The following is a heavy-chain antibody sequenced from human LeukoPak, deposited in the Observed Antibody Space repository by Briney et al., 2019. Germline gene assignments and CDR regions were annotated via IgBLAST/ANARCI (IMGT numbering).Heavy chain of an antibody. V-gene: IGHV4-59*08. CDR1: GGSISSHY. CDR2: IYYSGTT. Sequence: SETLSLTCTVSGGSISSHYWSWIRQPPGKGLEWIGYIYYSGTTKYNPPLKSRVTISVDTSKNQFSLKLSSVTAADTAVYYCARQVGAFYYYYGMDVWGQGTTVTVSS. J-gene: IGHJ6*02. CDR3: ARQVGAFYYYYGMDV. D-gene: IGHD1-26*01.